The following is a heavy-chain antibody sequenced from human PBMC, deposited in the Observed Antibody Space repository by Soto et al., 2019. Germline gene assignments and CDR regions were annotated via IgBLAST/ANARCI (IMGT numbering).Heavy chain of an antibody. J-gene: IGHJ3*01. CDR3: PNTQLIVVVPDVFDF. CDR1: GFTFSSYA. D-gene: IGHD3-22*01. Sequence: PGGSLRLSCAASGFTFSSYAMSWVRQAPGKGLEWVSAISGSGGSTYYADSVKGRFTISRDNSKNTLYLQMNSLRAEDTAVYYCPNTQLIVVVPDVFDFWGKGTMVTVS. CDR2: ISGSGGST. V-gene: IGHV3-23*01.